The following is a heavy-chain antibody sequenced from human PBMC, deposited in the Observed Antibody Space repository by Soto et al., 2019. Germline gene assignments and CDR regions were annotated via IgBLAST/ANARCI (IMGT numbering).Heavy chain of an antibody. CDR2: IIPFFGTA. Sequence: SVKVSCKASGGTFRSCAITWARQAPGQGLEWMGGIIPFFGTATYAQKFQGRVTISADELTRTAYMELSSLTSEDTAVYYCARDREGVVFEHNYFGVHVWGQGTTVTVSS. J-gene: IGHJ6*02. V-gene: IGHV1-69*13. CDR3: ARDREGVVFEHNYFGVHV. D-gene: IGHD3-3*01. CDR1: GGTFRSCA.